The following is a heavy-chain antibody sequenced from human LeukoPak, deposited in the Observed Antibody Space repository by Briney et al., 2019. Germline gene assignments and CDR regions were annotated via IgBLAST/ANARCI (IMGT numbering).Heavy chain of an antibody. Sequence: GASVKVSCKASGYTFTSYGISWVRQAPGQGLEWMGWISGYNGNTNYAQKLEGRVTMTTDTSTSTAYMELRSLRSDDTAVYYCARTEGHYDYVWGSYRWDAFDIWGQGTMVTVSS. V-gene: IGHV1-18*01. CDR2: ISGYNGNT. CDR3: ARTEGHYDYVWGSYRWDAFDI. J-gene: IGHJ3*02. D-gene: IGHD3-16*02. CDR1: GYTFTSYG.